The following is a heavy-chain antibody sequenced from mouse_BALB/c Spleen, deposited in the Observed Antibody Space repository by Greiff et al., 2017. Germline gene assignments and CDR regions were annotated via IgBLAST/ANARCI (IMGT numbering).Heavy chain of an antibody. J-gene: IGHJ2*01. CDR3: ARRLWSYFDY. CDR1: GYAFSSSW. Sequence: QVQLQQSGPELVKPGASVKISCKASGYAFSSSWMNWVKQRPGQGLEWIGRIYPGDGDTNYNGKFKGKATLTADKSSSTAYMQLSSLTSVDSAVYFCARRLWSYFDYWGQGTTLTVSS. D-gene: IGHD1-1*02. CDR2: IYPGDGDT. V-gene: IGHV1-82*01.